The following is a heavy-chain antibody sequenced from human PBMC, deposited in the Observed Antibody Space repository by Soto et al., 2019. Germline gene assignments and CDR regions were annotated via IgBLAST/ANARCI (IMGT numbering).Heavy chain of an antibody. CDR1: VSSFMSYE. V-gene: IGHV3-48*03. CDR2: ISSSGSTK. CDR3: AKGGVRGTSIQLCP. Sequence: PVGSLRLSCEDSVSSFMSYEMNCVRQSPGKGLEWLAYISSSGSTKHYADSVKGRFTISRDNSKNTLYLQMNSLRAEDTAVYYCAKGGVRGTSIQLCPWRQGTLVTVSS. J-gene: IGHJ5*02. D-gene: IGHD5-18*01.